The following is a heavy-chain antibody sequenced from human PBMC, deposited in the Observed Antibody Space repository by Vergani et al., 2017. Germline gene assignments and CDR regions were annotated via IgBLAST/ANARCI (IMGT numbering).Heavy chain of an antibody. Sequence: EVQLVESGGGLIHPGGSLRLSCEGSGFSFSGYWMHWVRQSPEKGLEWVSSIIWNGGSTAYADSVKGRFIISRDNAKNSLYLQMNSLRAEDTALYYCARDGVAVAGIREDAFDIWGQGTMVTVSS. D-gene: IGHD6-19*01. CDR2: IIWNGGST. V-gene: IGHV3-20*04. CDR3: ARDGVAVAGIREDAFDI. CDR1: GFSFSGYW. J-gene: IGHJ3*02.